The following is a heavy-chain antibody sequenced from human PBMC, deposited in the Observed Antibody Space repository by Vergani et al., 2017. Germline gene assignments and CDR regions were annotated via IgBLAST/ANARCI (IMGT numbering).Heavy chain of an antibody. D-gene: IGHD1-26*01. V-gene: IGHV4-34*01. Sequence: QVQLQQWGAGLLKPSETLSLTCAVYGGSFSGYYWSWIRQPQGKGLEWIGEINHSGSTNYNPSLKSRVTISVDTSKNQFSLKLTSVTAADTAVYYCARELKVGPAPFDYWGQGTLVTVSS. CDR3: ARELKVGPAPFDY. CDR1: GGSFSGYY. J-gene: IGHJ4*02. CDR2: INHSGST.